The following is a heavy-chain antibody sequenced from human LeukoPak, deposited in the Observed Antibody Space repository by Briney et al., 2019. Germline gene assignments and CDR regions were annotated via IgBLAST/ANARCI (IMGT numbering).Heavy chain of an antibody. D-gene: IGHD3-3*01. CDR2: INPNSRRT. CDR1: GYTFTGYY. Sequence: ASVKVSFKASGYTFTGYYMHWVRHAPGQGLEWKGWINPNSRRTNYAQKFQGRVTMTRDTSISTAYMELSRLRSDDTDVYYCARVLAIFGPGHGMDVWGQGTTVTVSS. V-gene: IGHV1-2*02. CDR3: ARVLAIFGPGHGMDV. J-gene: IGHJ6*02.